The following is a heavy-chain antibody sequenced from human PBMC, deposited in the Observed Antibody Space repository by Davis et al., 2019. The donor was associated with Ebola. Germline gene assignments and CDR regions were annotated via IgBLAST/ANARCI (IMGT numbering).Heavy chain of an antibody. J-gene: IGHJ6*02. CDR1: GFTFSSYW. V-gene: IGHV3-7*01. Sequence: GESLKISCAASGFTFSSYWMSWVRQAPGKGLEWVANIKQDGSEKYYVDSVKGRFTTSRDNAKNSLYLQMNSLRAEDTAVYYCARICSGGSCYYYYGMDVWGQGTTVTVSS. CDR3: ARICSGGSCYYYYGMDV. D-gene: IGHD2-15*01. CDR2: IKQDGSEK.